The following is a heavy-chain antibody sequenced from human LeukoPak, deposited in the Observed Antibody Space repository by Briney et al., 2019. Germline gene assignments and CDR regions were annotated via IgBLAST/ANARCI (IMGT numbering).Heavy chain of an antibody. CDR1: GYTFSDYY. D-gene: IGHD3-10*01. CDR3: ARPYYYYAFDI. Sequence: GASVKVSCKASGYTFSDYYIHWVRQAPGQGLEWMGWIDPNSGGTKYEQTFQGRVTMTRDTSISTAYMDLTSLRSDDTAVYYCARPYYYYAFDIWGQGTMVTVSS. V-gene: IGHV1-2*02. CDR2: IDPNSGGT. J-gene: IGHJ3*02.